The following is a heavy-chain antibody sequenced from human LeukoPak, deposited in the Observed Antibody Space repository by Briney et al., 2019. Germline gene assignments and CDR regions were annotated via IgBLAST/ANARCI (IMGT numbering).Heavy chain of an antibody. J-gene: IGHJ3*01. CDR2: IKKDGSEE. D-gene: IGHD1-14*01. V-gene: IGHV3-7*01. CDR1: GFTLNSYL. CDR3: ARSNPNRNALDL. Sequence: PGGSLRLSCAASGFTLNSYLMSWVGQAPGRGLEWVANIKKDGSEESYLDSVKGRFTVSRDNAKNSLFLQMNSLRGEDTAVYYCARSNPNRNALDLWGQGTMVTISS.